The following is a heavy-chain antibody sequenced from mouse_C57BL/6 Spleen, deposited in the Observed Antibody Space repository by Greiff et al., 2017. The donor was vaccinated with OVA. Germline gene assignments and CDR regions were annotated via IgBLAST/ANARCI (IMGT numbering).Heavy chain of an antibody. D-gene: IGHD2-3*01. CDR2: IWGVGST. Sequence: VKLVESGPGLVAPSQSLSITCTVSGFSLTSYGVDWVRQSPGKGLEWLGVIWGVGSTNYNSALKSRLSISKDNSKSQVFLKMNSLQTDDTAMYYCAIWLLRGAYWGQGTLVTVSA. CDR1: GFSLTSYG. CDR3: AIWLLRGAY. J-gene: IGHJ3*01. V-gene: IGHV2-6*01.